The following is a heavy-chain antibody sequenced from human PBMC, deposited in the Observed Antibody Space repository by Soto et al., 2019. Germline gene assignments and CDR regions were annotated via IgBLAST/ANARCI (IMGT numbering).Heavy chain of an antibody. D-gene: IGHD3-10*01. Sequence: EVQLVESGGGLEQPGGSLRLSCAASGFTFSNYAMSWVRQAPGKGLEWVSTFTRSGNTYYADSVKGRFTISRDNSKNTLYLQMDSLRAEDTAVYYCAREFAPGSPNYDYWGLGTLVTVSS. CDR3: AREFAPGSPNYDY. J-gene: IGHJ4*02. V-gene: IGHV3-23*04. CDR1: GFTFSNYA. CDR2: FTRSGNT.